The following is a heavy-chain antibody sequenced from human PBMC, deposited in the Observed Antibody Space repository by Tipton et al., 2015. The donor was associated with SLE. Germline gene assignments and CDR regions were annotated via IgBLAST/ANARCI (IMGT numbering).Heavy chain of an antibody. Sequence: TLSLTCTVSGGSISSSSYYWGWIRQPPGKGLEWIGTIYHGGSTYYNPSLKSRVAISVDTSKNHFSLKLSSVTAADTAVYYCARPVRSNWNFDAFDIWGQGTMVTVSS. D-gene: IGHD1-7*01. J-gene: IGHJ3*02. CDR1: GGSISSSSYY. V-gene: IGHV4-39*07. CDR2: IYHGGST. CDR3: ARPVRSNWNFDAFDI.